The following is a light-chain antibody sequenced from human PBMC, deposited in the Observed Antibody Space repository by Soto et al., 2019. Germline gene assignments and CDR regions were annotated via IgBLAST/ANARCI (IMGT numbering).Light chain of an antibody. J-gene: IGKJ5*01. CDR2: GAS. CDR1: QSVSSN. V-gene: IGKV3-15*01. CDR3: QQYNNWHPIT. Sequence: EILRTQSPATLSVSRGGRATLCCRASQSVSSNLAWYQQKPGQAPRLLIYGASTRATGIPARFSGSVSGTEFTLTVRSLQSEDFAVYYCQQYNNWHPITFGQGTRLEIK.